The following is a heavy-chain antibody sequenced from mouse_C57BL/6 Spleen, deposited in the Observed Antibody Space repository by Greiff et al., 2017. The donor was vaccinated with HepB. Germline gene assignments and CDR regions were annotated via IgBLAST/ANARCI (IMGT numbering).Heavy chain of an antibody. CDR2: IHPETGGT. V-gene: IGHV1-15*01. CDR3: ARDSATVVGYAKGY. J-gene: IGHJ4*01. D-gene: IGHD1-1*01. CDR1: GYTFTDYE. Sequence: QVQLQQSGAELVRPGASVTLSCKASGYTFTDYEMHWVKQTPVHGLEWIGAIHPETGGTAYNQKFKGKATLTEDKSSSTAYMELRSLTSEDSAVYYCARDSATVVGYAKGYWGQGTTVTVSS.